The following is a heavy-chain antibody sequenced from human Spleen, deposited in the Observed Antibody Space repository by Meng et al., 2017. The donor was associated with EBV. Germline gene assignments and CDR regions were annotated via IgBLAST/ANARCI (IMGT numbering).Heavy chain of an antibody. CDR2: FTPILGTT. J-gene: IGHJ5*02. CDR1: GGTFSRST. Sequence: VQLVLSGAGVMKPGSQIKVACKDSGGTFSRSTFSWVRQAPGKGREWMAGFTPILGTTNYAQKFDDRLTISADISTTTVYMELSSLRSEDTAVYFWASLNDYSSGSTSWGQGTLVTVSS. D-gene: IGHD6-19*01. CDR3: ASLNDYSSGSTS. V-gene: IGHV1-69*06.